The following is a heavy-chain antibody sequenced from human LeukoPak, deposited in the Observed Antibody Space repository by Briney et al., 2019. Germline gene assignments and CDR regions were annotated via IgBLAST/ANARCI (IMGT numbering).Heavy chain of an antibody. V-gene: IGHV3-21*01. CDR1: GFTLSNYA. Sequence: AGGSLRLSCVASGFTLSNYAMTWVRQAPGKGLEWVSSISSSSSYIYYADSVKGRFTISRDNAKNSLYLQMNSLRAEDTAVYYCASQYYDFWSGYYGGNWFDPWGQGTLVTVSS. D-gene: IGHD3-3*01. J-gene: IGHJ5*02. CDR3: ASQYYDFWSGYYGGNWFDP. CDR2: ISSSSSYI.